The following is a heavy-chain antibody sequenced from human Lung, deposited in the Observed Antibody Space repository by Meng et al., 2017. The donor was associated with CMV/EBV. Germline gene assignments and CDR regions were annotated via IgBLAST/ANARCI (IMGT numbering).Heavy chain of an antibody. V-gene: IGHV4-4*02. CDR2: IYHSGST. D-gene: IGHD6-19*01. J-gene: IGHJ4*02. CDR3: ASFPPPGKQWLVTDY. CDR1: GRSLSGSNW. Sequence: AQGPCAVKPAGTLSLTVFFSGRSLSGSNWVSWVRQPPGKGLEWIGEIYHSGSTNYNPSLKSRVTISVDKSKNQFSLKLSSVTAADTAVYYCASFPPPGKQWLVTDYWGQGTLVTVFS.